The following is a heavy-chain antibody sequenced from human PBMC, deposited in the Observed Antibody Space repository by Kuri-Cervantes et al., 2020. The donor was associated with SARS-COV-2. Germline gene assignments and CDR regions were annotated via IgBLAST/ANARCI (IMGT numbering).Heavy chain of an antibody. CDR2: ISYSGST. CDR3: ASCDSSSWYYFDY. D-gene: IGHD6-13*01. J-gene: IGHJ4*02. V-gene: IGHV4-39*01. CDR1: GGSTSSISYY. Sequence: SETRSLTCTVSGGSTSSISYYWGWIRQPPGKGLEWIGSISYSGSTYYNPSLKSRVTISVDTSKNQFSLKLSSVTAADTAVYYCASCDSSSWYYFDYWGQGTMVTVSS.